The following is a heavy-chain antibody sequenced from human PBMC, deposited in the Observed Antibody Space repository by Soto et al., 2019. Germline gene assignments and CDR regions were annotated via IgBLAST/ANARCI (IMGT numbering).Heavy chain of an antibody. CDR3: ARHFNSGTYPLDY. Sequence: SETLSLTCTVSGASISGYYWSWFRQPPGQGLEWLAYTHNTAETNYNPSLKGRLTLSLDTSKNQFSLKLTSVTAADTAVYYCARHFNSGTYPLDYWGQGTLVTVSS. J-gene: IGHJ4*02. CDR1: GASISGYY. D-gene: IGHD3-10*01. V-gene: IGHV4-59*08. CDR2: THNTAET.